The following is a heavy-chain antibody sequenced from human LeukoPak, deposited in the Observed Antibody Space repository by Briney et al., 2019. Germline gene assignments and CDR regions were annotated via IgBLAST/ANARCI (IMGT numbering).Heavy chain of an antibody. CDR3: ARSPHWWGSYYFDY. D-gene: IGHD2-8*02. CDR1: GGSISSYY. CDR2: IYTSGST. V-gene: IGHV4-4*07. J-gene: IGHJ4*02. Sequence: SETLSLTCTVSGGSISSYYWSWIRQPAGKGLEWIGRIYTSGSTNYNPSLKSRVTMSVDTSKNQFSLKLSSVTAADTAVYYCARSPHWWGSYYFDYWGQGTLVTVSS.